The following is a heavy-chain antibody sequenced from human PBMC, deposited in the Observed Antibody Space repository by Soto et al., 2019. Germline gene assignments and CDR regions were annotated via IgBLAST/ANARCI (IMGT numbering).Heavy chain of an antibody. CDR2: IDWDDDK. J-gene: IGHJ5*02. D-gene: IGHD3-10*01. V-gene: IGHV2-70*11. Sequence: GSGPTLVNPTQTLTLTCTFSGFSLSTSGMCVSWIRQPPGKALEWLARIDWDDDKYYSTSLKTRLTISKDTSKNQVVLTMTNMDPVDTATYYCARSYRITMVRGERFSLQDWFDPWGQGTLVTVSS. CDR3: ARSYRITMVRGERFSLQDWFDP. CDR1: GFSLSTSGMC.